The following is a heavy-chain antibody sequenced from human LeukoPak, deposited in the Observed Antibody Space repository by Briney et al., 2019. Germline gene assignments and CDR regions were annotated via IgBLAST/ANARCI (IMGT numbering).Heavy chain of an antibody. CDR2: ISYDGSNK. CDR3: AKKPGGWFDP. Sequence: GGFLRLSCAASGFTFSSYGMHWVRQAPGKGLEWVAVISYDGSNKYYADSVKGRFTISRDNSKNTLYLQMNSLRAEDTAVYYCAKKPGGWFDPWGQGTLVTVSS. D-gene: IGHD2-15*01. J-gene: IGHJ5*02. CDR1: GFTFSSYG. V-gene: IGHV3-30*18.